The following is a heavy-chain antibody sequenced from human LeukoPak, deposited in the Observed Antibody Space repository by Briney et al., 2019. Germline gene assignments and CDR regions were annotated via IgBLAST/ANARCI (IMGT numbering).Heavy chain of an antibody. CDR2: ISSSSSYI. CDR3: AKVITYDSSGYYRHPDY. J-gene: IGHJ4*02. Sequence: GGSLRLSCVASGFTFSSYSMNWVRQAPGKGLEWVSSISSSSSYIYYADSVKGRFTISRDNSKNTLYLQMNSLRAEDTAVYYCAKVITYDSSGYYRHPDYWGQGTLVTVSS. CDR1: GFTFSSYS. D-gene: IGHD3-22*01. V-gene: IGHV3-21*01.